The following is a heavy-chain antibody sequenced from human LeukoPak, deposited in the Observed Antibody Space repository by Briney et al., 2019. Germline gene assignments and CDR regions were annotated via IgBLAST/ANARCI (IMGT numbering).Heavy chain of an antibody. Sequence: SETLSLTCAVYGGSFSGYYWSWIRQPPGKGLEWIGEINHSGSTNYNPPLKSRVTISVDTSKNQFSLKLSSVTAADTAVYYCARNYLKYYYYGMDVWGQGTTVTVSS. V-gene: IGHV4-34*01. D-gene: IGHD1-7*01. CDR2: INHSGST. J-gene: IGHJ6*02. CDR3: ARNYLKYYYYGMDV. CDR1: GGSFSGYY.